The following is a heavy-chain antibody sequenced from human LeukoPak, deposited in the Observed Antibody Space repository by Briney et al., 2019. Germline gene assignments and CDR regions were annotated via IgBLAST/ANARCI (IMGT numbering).Heavy chain of an antibody. D-gene: IGHD3-22*01. Sequence: ASVKVSCKASGYTFTSYDINWVRQATGQGLEWMGWMNPNSGNTGYAQKFQGRVTITRNTSISTAYMELSSLKSEDTAVYYCARGLPYDSSGYYHYYYYYMDVWGKGTTVTVSS. CDR3: ARGLPYDSSGYYHYYYYYMDV. J-gene: IGHJ6*03. V-gene: IGHV1-8*03. CDR2: MNPNSGNT. CDR1: GYTFTSYD.